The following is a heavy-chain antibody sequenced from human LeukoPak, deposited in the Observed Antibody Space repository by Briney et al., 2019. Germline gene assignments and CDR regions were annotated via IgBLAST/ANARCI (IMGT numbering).Heavy chain of an antibody. D-gene: IGHD2-2*01. Sequence: SETLSLTCTVSGGSISSYYWSWIRQPAGKGLEWIGRIYTSGSTNYNPSLKSRVTMSVDTSKNQFSLKLSSVTAADTAVYYCAREGTDCSSTSCYFGAFDIWGQGTMVTVSS. CDR2: IYTSGST. V-gene: IGHV4-4*07. CDR3: AREGTDCSSTSCYFGAFDI. CDR1: GGSISSYY. J-gene: IGHJ3*02.